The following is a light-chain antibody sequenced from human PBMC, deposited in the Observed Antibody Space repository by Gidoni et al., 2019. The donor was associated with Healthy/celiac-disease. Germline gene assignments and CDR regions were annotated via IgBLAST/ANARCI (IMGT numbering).Light chain of an antibody. CDR1: QSVSSY. V-gene: IGKV3-11*01. CDR3: QQRRGRT. Sequence: EIVLTQSPATLSLSPGERATLSCRASQSVSSYLAWYQQKPGQAPRLLIYDASNRATGIPARFSGSGSGTDFTLTISSLEPEDLAVYYCQQRRGRTFGQGTKVEIK. J-gene: IGKJ1*01. CDR2: DAS.